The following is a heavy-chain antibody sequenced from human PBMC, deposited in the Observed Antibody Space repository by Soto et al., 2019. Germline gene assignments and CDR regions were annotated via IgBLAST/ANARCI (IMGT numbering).Heavy chain of an antibody. CDR3: ARDDPVAATFDY. CDR1: GFTFSSYS. Sequence: EVQLVESGGGLVQPGGSLRLSCAASGFTFSSYSMNWVRQAPGKGLEWVSYISSSSSTIYYADSVKGRFTISRANAKNSLLLQMKSRRAEDTAVYYCARDDPVAATFDYWGQGTMVTVSS. V-gene: IGHV3-48*01. CDR2: ISSSSSTI. D-gene: IGHD6-19*01. J-gene: IGHJ4*02.